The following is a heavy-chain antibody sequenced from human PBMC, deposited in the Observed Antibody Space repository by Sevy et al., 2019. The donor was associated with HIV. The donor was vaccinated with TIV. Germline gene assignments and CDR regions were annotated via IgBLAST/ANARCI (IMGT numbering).Heavy chain of an antibody. CDR3: SATREYYSDSYGYFDY. J-gene: IGHJ4*02. CDR2: CDTEDGER. Sequence: ASVKVSCKASGHTLTDLSMHWVRQAPGKGFEWIGRCDTEDGERIYAQKFQGRVTRTEDTSTDTSYMKLSSLRSEDTAVYYCSATREYYSDSYGYFDYWGQGTLVTVSS. V-gene: IGHV1-24*01. D-gene: IGHD3-22*01. CDR1: GHTLTDLS.